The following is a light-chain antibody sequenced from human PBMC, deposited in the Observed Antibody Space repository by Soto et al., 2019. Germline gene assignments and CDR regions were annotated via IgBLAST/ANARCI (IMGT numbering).Light chain of an antibody. V-gene: IGLV1-44*01. CDR2: SDN. Sequence: QSVLTQPTSASGNPGQRVTISCSGSSSNIGSNPVSWYQQLPGTAPKSLIYSDNQRPSGVPDRISGSRSGTSASLAISGLQSEDEAEYYCAAWGDSLRGRVFGGGTKLTVL. CDR1: SSNIGSNP. J-gene: IGLJ2*01. CDR3: AAWGDSLRGRV.